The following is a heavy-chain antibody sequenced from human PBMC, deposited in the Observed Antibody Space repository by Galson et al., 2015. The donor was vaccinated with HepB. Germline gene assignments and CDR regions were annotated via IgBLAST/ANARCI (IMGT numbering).Heavy chain of an antibody. D-gene: IGHD5-12*01. CDR1: GFTFSSYW. CDR3: ARGGGYGRFDF. CDR2: IKQDGSEK. V-gene: IGHV3-7*01. Sequence: PLRLSCAASGFTFSSYWMSWLRQAPGKGLEWVANIKQDGSEKYYVDSMKGRFTISRDNAKNSLYLQMNSLRAEDTAVYYCARGGGYGRFDFWGQGTLVTVSS. J-gene: IGHJ4*02.